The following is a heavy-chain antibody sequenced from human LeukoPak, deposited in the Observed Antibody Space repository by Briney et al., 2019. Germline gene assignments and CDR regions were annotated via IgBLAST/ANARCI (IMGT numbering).Heavy chain of an antibody. CDR2: IYYSGST. CDR1: GGSVSSGGFY. Sequence: SETLSLTCTVSGGSVSSGGFYWTWIRQPPGRGLEWSGYIYYSGSTNYIPSLRSRLTISVDTSKNQFSLKLSSVTAADTAVYYCAREDITGTASYFDYWGQGTLVTVSS. CDR3: AREDITGTASYFDY. J-gene: IGHJ4*02. D-gene: IGHD1-7*01. V-gene: IGHV4-61*08.